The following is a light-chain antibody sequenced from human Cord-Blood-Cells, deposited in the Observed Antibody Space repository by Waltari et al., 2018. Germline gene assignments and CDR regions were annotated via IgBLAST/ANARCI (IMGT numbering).Light chain of an antibody. V-gene: IGKV3-20*01. CDR3: QQYGSSPFT. CDR1: QSVSSSY. CDR2: GAS. J-gene: IGKJ3*01. Sequence: EIVLTQSPGTLSLSPGEIATLSCRASQSVSSSYLAWYQQKPGQAPRLLIYGASSRATGIPDRCSGSGSGTDFTLTISRLEPEDFAVYYCQQYGSSPFTFGPGTKVDIK.